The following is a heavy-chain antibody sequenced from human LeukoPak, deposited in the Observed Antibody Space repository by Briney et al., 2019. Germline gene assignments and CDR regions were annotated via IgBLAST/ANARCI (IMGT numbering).Heavy chain of an antibody. V-gene: IGHV3-33*01. J-gene: IGHJ5*02. Sequence: XLXCAASXFTXSSXGMHWVRQAPGXGLXXVAVIWYDGSNKYYADSVKGRFTISRDNSKNTLYLQMNSLRGEDTAVYYCARDLTTEGWFDPWGQGTLVTVSS. CDR1: XFTXSSXG. D-gene: IGHD3-22*01. CDR3: ARDLTTEGWFDP. CDR2: IWYDGSNK.